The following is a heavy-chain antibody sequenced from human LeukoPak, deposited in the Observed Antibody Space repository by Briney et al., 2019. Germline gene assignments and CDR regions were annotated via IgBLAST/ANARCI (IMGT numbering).Heavy chain of an antibody. D-gene: IGHD4-17*01. V-gene: IGHV3-21*01. CDR2: ISSSSSYI. CDR1: GFTFSSYS. Sequence: PGGSLRLSCAASGFTFSSYSMNWVRQAPGKGLDWVSSISSSSSYIYYADSVKGRFTISRDNAKNSLYLQMNSLRAEDTAVYYCARGTDDYVPYYFDYWGQGTLVTVSS. J-gene: IGHJ4*02. CDR3: ARGTDDYVPYYFDY.